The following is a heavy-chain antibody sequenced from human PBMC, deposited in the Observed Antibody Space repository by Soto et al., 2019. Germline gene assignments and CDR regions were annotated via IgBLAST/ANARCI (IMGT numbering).Heavy chain of an antibody. CDR2: INAGNGNT. V-gene: IGHV1-3*01. D-gene: IGHD2-15*01. Sequence: GAPVKVSCKASGYTFTSYAMDWVRQAPGQRLEWMGWINAGNGNTKYSQKFQGRVTITRDTSASTAYMELSSLRSEDTAVYYCARNPVPPYCSGGSCYPKYYYYGMDVWGQGTTVTVSS. CDR1: GYTFTSYA. CDR3: ARNPVPPYCSGGSCYPKYYYYGMDV. J-gene: IGHJ6*02.